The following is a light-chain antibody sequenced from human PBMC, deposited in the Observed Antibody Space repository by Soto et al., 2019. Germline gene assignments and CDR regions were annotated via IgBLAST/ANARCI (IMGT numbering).Light chain of an antibody. CDR2: DVS. J-gene: IGLJ3*02. CDR1: SSDVGGYNY. Sequence: QSALTQPASVSGSPGQSITISCTGTSSDVGGYNYVSWYQQHPGKAPKLMIYDVSNWPSGVSHRFSGSKSGNTASLTISGLQAEDEADYYCSSYTSSSTLVFGGGTKLTVL. CDR3: SSYTSSSTLV. V-gene: IGLV2-14*01.